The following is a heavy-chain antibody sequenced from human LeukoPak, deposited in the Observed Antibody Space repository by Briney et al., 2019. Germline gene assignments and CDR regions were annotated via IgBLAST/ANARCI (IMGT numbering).Heavy chain of an antibody. D-gene: IGHD1-1*01. CDR2: INTDGSST. V-gene: IGHV3-74*01. CDR3: AGWNAFDI. CDR1: GITFSNYW. J-gene: IGHJ3*02. Sequence: GGSLRLSCAASGITFSNYWMHWVRQAPGKGLVWVSRINTDGSSTNSADSVKGRFTISRDKAKNTLYLQMNSLRAEDTAVYYCAGWNAFDIWGQGTMVTVSS.